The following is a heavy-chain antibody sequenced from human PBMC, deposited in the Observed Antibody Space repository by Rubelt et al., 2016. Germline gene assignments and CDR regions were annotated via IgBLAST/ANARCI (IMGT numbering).Heavy chain of an antibody. CDR2: IYYSGST. Sequence: QLQLQESGPGLVQPSETLSLTCTVSGGSISSSSHYWGWIRQPPGKGLEWIGSIYYSGSTHYNPSLKSRVTISVDTTKNQFSLKRSSVTAADTAVYHCARGAYCSTTTCYTGEGWFDPWGQGTLVTVSS. CDR1: GGSISSSSHY. CDR3: ARGAYCSTTTCYTGEGWFDP. V-gene: IGHV4-39*01. D-gene: IGHD2-2*02. J-gene: IGHJ5*02.